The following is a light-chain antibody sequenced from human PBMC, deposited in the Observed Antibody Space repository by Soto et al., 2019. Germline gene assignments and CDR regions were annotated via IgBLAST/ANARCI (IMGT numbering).Light chain of an antibody. CDR2: GAS. V-gene: IGKV3-15*01. Sequence: EIVLTQSPGTLSLSPGERTTLSCRASQSVSSNFLDWYQQKPGQAPRLLIYGASTRATGVPARFSGSGSGTDFTLTISSLQSEDFAVYYCQQYNIWPPWTFGQGTKVDI. J-gene: IGKJ1*01. CDR1: QSVSSN. CDR3: QQYNIWPPWT.